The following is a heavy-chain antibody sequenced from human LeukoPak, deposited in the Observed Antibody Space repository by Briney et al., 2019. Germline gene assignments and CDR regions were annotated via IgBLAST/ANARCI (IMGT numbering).Heavy chain of an antibody. CDR2: IIPVCGTA. J-gene: IGHJ4*02. Sequence: SVKLSCKASGYTFIGYYMHWVRQAPGQGLEWMGGIIPVCGTANYAQKFQGRVTITADKSTRTAYMELSSLRSEDTAVYYCARDAYYGSGETAFDYWGQGTLVTVSS. CDR1: GYTFIGYY. V-gene: IGHV1-69*06. D-gene: IGHD3-10*01. CDR3: ARDAYYGSGETAFDY.